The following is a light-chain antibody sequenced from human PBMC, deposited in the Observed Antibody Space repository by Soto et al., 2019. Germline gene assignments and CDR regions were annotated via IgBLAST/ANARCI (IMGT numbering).Light chain of an antibody. V-gene: IGLV4-60*02. J-gene: IGLJ1*01. Sequence: QLVLTQSSSASASLGSSVKLTCTLSSGHSSYIIAWHQQQPGKAPRYLMKLEGSVSYNKGSGVPDRSSGSSSGADRYLTISNLQFEDEADYYCETWDSNTHVFGTGTKLTVL. CDR3: ETWDSNTHV. CDR1: SGHSSYI. CDR2: LEGSVSY.